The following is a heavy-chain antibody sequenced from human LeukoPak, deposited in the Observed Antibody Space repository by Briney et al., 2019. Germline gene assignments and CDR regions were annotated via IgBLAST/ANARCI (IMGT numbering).Heavy chain of an antibody. V-gene: IGHV3-23*01. J-gene: IGHJ6*02. CDR3: ATYINWVAGDV. Sequence: GGSLRLSCAASGFTFSSYDMTWVRQTPGKGLEWVALISRSGGTTYYADSVKGRFTISRDNAKGSVYLQMNSLRAEDTAIYHCATYINWVAGDVWGQGTTVIVSS. CDR2: ISRSGGTT. D-gene: IGHD1-1*01. CDR1: GFTFSSYD.